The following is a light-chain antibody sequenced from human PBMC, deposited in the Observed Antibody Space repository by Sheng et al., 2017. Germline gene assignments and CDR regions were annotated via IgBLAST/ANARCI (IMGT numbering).Light chain of an antibody. V-gene: IGLV7-46*02. CDR1: TGAVTSGHY. CDR2: DTS. J-gene: IGLJ3*02. CDR3: LLSYDDARV. Sequence: QAVVTQEPSLTVSPGETVTLTCDSNTGAVTSGHYPYWFQQKPGQAPKILIYDTSIKHSWTPARFSGSLLGGKAALTLLGAQPEDEADYYCLLSYDDARVFGGGTKLTVL.